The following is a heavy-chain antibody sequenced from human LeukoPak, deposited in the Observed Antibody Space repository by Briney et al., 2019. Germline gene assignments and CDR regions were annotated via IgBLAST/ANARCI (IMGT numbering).Heavy chain of an antibody. J-gene: IGHJ5*02. Sequence: GGSLRLSCAASGFTFSGYAMSWVRQAPGKGLEWVSAISGSGGSTYYADSVKGRFTISRDNSKNTLYLQMNSLRAEDTAVYYCAKGAYCSSTSCRTGVGWFDPWGQGTLVTVSS. CDR2: ISGSGGST. D-gene: IGHD2-2*01. V-gene: IGHV3-23*01. CDR3: AKGAYCSSTSCRTGVGWFDP. CDR1: GFTFSGYA.